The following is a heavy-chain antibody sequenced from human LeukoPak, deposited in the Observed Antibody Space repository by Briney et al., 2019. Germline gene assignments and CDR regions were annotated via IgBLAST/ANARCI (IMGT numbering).Heavy chain of an antibody. CDR1: GFTFSSYA. J-gene: IGHJ4*02. CDR2: ISGSGGST. Sequence: GGSLRLSCAASGFTFSSYAMSWVRQAPGKGLEWVSAISGSGGSTYYADSVKGRFTISGDNSKNTLYLQMNSLRAEDTAVYYCAKGGERTRSRYYDILTGGQNFDYWGQGTLVTVSS. D-gene: IGHD3-9*01. V-gene: IGHV3-23*01. CDR3: AKGGERTRSRYYDILTGGQNFDY.